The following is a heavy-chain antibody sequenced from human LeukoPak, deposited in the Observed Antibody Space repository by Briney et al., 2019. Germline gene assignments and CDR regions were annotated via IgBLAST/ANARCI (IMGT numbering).Heavy chain of an antibody. CDR2: IRYDGSNK. CDR3: AKVRGICSGGRCYYYYMDV. CDR1: GFTFSRYG. Sequence: PGGSLRLSCAASGFTFSRYGMHWVRQAPGKGLEWVAFIRYDGSNKYYADSVKGRFTISRDNSKNTLYLQMNSLRAEDTAVYYCAKVRGICSGGRCYYYYMDVWGKGTTVTISS. D-gene: IGHD2-15*01. V-gene: IGHV3-30*02. J-gene: IGHJ6*03.